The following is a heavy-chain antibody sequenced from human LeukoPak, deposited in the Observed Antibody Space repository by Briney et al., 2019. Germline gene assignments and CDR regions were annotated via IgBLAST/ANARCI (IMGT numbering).Heavy chain of an antibody. V-gene: IGHV3-53*01. CDR1: GFTVSSDH. CDR2: TYSGGSA. CDR3: ARVWELSFDH. D-gene: IGHD1-26*01. Sequence: GGSLRLSGAASGFTVSSDHRSWVRQAPGKGLEWVSVTYSGGSAYYADSVKGRFTISRDNANNMVYLQMNSLRGEDTAVYYCARVWELSFDHWGQGILVTVSS. J-gene: IGHJ4*02.